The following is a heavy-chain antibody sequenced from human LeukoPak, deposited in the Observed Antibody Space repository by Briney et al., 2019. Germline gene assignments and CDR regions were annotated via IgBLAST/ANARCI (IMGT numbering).Heavy chain of an antibody. D-gene: IGHD1-7*01. Sequence: SVKVSCKASGGTFSSYAISWVRQAPGQGLEWMGGIIPIFGTANYAQKFQGRVTITTDESTSTAYMELSSLRSEDTAVYYCARVELELRFSAANYYMDVWGNGTTVTVSS. CDR3: ARVELELRFSAANYYMDV. V-gene: IGHV1-69*05. J-gene: IGHJ6*03. CDR1: GGTFSSYA. CDR2: IIPIFGTA.